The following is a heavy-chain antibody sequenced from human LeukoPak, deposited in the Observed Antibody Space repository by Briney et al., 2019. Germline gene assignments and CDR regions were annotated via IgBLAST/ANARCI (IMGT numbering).Heavy chain of an antibody. D-gene: IGHD5-12*01. V-gene: IGHV4-59*01. J-gene: IGHJ4*02. Sequence: SETLSLTCTVSGGSISSYYWSWIRQPPGKGLEWIGYIYYSGSTNYNPSLKSRVTISVDTSKNQFSLKLSSVTAADTAVYYCARLDVDIVASYWGQGTLVTVSS. CDR2: IYYSGST. CDR3: ARLDVDIVASY. CDR1: GGSISSYY.